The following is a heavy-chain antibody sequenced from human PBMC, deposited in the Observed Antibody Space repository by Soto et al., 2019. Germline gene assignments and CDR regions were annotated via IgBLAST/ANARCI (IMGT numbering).Heavy chain of an antibody. CDR2: INPSGGST. Sequence: ASVKVSCKASGYTFTSYYMHWVRQAPGQGLEWMGIINPSGGSTSYAQKFQGRVTMTRDTSTSTVYMELSSLRSEDTAVYYCARLGPASSWGSNGMDAWGQGTTVTVSS. J-gene: IGHJ6*02. D-gene: IGHD6-13*01. CDR1: GYTFTSYY. CDR3: ARLGPASSWGSNGMDA. V-gene: IGHV1-46*01.